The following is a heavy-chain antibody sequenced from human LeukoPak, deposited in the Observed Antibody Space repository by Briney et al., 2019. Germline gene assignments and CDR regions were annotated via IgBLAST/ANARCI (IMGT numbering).Heavy chain of an antibody. CDR1: GFTFSSYA. D-gene: IGHD3-10*01. V-gene: IGHV3-23*01. CDR2: ISGSGGSA. Sequence: PGGSLRLSCAASGFTFSSYAMSWVRQAPGKGVEWVSAISGSGGSAYYADSVKGRFTISRDNSKNTVYLQMNSLRGEDTAVYYCAKGGGFGEPCDYWGQGTLVTVSS. J-gene: IGHJ4*02. CDR3: AKGGGFGEPCDY.